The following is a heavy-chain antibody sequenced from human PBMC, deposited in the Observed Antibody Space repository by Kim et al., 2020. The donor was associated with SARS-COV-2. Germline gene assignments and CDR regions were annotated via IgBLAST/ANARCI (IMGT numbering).Heavy chain of an antibody. CDR1: GFTFSTFT. CDR3: VRVPQCTRTTCYYHGLDV. V-gene: IGHV3-21*01. J-gene: IGHJ6*02. Sequence: GGSLRLSCAASGFTFSTFTMNWVRQAPGKGLEWVSSITFGSDKMYYADSVKGRFTISRDTAKSSLYLQMNSLRVEDSALYYCVRVPQCTRTTCYYHGLDVWGQGTTVTVSS. CDR2: ITFGSDKM. D-gene: IGHD6-19*01.